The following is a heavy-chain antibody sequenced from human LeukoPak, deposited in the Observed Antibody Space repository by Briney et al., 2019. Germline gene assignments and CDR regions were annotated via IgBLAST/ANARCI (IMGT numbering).Heavy chain of an antibody. V-gene: IGHV3-21*01. CDR1: GFTFSSYS. CDR2: ISSSSYI. CDR3: ARGLGSSYYFDY. D-gene: IGHD6-6*01. J-gene: IGHJ4*02. Sequence: PGGSLRLSCAASGFTFSSYSMNWVRQAPGKGLEWVSSISSSSYIYYADSVKGRFTISRDNAKNSLYLQMNSLRAEDTAVYYCARGLGSSYYFDYWGQGTLVTVSS.